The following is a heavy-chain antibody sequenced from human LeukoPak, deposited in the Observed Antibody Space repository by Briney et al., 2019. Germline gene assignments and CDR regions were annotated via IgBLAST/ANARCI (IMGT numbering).Heavy chain of an antibody. D-gene: IGHD3-22*01. CDR2: INTDGSST. V-gene: IGHV3-74*01. CDR1: GFTFSSYW. Sequence: GGSLRLSCAASGFTFSSYWMHWVRQAPGKGLVWVSRINTDGSSTSYADSVKGRFTISRDNAKNTPYLQMNSLRAEDTAVYYCARVPSGYYYHFDYWGQGTLVTVSS. CDR3: ARVPSGYYYHFDY. J-gene: IGHJ4*02.